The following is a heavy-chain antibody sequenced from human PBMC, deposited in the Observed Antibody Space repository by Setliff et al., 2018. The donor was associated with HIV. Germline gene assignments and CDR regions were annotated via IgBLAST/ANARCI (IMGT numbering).Heavy chain of an antibody. Sequence: ASVKVSCKISGYTLTELSIHWVRRAPGKGLEWMANFDPEDGETFYAQKFLGRLTMTEDTSTDTAYMELSSLRSDDTAMYYCATDPGYSSTRYSESFQHWGQGTVVTVPQ. CDR2: FDPEDGET. J-gene: IGHJ1*01. CDR1: GYTLTELS. D-gene: IGHD6-13*01. V-gene: IGHV1-24*01. CDR3: ATDPGYSSTRYSESFQH.